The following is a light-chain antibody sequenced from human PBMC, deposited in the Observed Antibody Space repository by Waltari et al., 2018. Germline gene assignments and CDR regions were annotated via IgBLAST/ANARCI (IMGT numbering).Light chain of an antibody. CDR1: QSVGRT. CDR3: QKDGTRPAT. J-gene: IGKJ1*01. CDR2: DAS. Sequence: EIVLTQSPASLSLSPGDRATLSCRASQSVGRTLAWYQQRPGQAPRLLIYDASSSATGIPDRFSGSGSGTDFSLTISRLEPEDFAVYYCQKDGTRPATFGQGTKVEV. V-gene: IGKV3-20*01.